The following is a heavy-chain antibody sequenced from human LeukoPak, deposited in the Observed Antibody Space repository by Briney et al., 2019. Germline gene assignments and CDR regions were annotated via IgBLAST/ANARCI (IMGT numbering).Heavy chain of an antibody. CDR1: GFTFSNYA. D-gene: IGHD2-21*02. V-gene: IGHV3-23*01. J-gene: IGHJ4*02. Sequence: GGSLRLSCAASGFTFSNYAMNWVRQAPGKGLEWVSAISGGRDNTYYADSVKGRFTISRDTSKNTLYLQMNSLRAEDTAVYYCAKGDAYCGGDCYPDWGQGTLVTVSS. CDR3: AKGDAYCGGDCYPD. CDR2: ISGGRDNT.